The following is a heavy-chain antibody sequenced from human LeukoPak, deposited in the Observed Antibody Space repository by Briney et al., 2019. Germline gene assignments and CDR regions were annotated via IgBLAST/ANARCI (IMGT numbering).Heavy chain of an antibody. V-gene: IGHV3-21*01. CDR1: GFTLSSYS. CDR2: ISSSSIYI. D-gene: IGHD7-27*01. CDR3: ARSELGYNYHYMDV. Sequence: GGSLRLSCAASGFTLSSYSMKWVRQAPGKGLEWVSSISSSSIYIYYADSVKGRFTISRDNAENSLYLQMNSLRAEDTAVYYCARSELGYNYHYMDVWGKGTTVTVSS. J-gene: IGHJ6*03.